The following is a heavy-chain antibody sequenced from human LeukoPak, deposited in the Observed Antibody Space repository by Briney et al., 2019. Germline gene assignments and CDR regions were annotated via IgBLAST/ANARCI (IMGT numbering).Heavy chain of an antibody. Sequence: PGRSLRLSCAASGFTFSSYGMHWVRQAPGKGLEWVAVISYDGSNKYYADSVKGRFTISRDNTKNSLYLQMNSLRAEDTGVYYCARWNLGSDYWGQGTLVTVSS. J-gene: IGHJ4*02. CDR3: ARWNLGSDY. D-gene: IGHD1-1*01. CDR2: ISYDGSNK. CDR1: GFTFSSYG. V-gene: IGHV3-30*03.